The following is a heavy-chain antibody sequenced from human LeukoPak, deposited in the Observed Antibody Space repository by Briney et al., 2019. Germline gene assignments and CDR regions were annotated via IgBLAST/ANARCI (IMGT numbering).Heavy chain of an antibody. CDR3: ARLASGSYGPLTPFDY. CDR2: IYYSGST. V-gene: IGHV4-59*08. J-gene: IGHJ4*02. CDR1: GGSISSYY. Sequence: KPSETLSLTCTVSGGSISSYYWSWIRQPPGKGLEWIGDIYYSGSTNYNPSLKSRVTISVDTSKNQFSLRLSSVTAADTAVYYSARLASGSYGPLTPFDYWGQGNLVTVSS. D-gene: IGHD1-26*01.